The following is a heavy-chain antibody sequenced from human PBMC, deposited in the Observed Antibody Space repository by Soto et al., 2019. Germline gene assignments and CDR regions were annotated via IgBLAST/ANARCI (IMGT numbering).Heavy chain of an antibody. D-gene: IGHD3-22*01. CDR2: IIPIFNRA. CDR3: ARDSDYYYAPSGYYVPKGLDP. V-gene: IGHV1-69*06. J-gene: IGHJ5*02. CDR1: GVSFSGHA. Sequence: QVQLVQSGAEMMKHGSSVKVSCKASGVSFSGHAISWVRQAPGQGLEWMGGIIPIFNRAHYEPKFQARVTMTADTSTNTAYMELTYLTSEDTAVYYCARDSDYYYAPSGYYVPKGLDPSGQGTLVTVSS.